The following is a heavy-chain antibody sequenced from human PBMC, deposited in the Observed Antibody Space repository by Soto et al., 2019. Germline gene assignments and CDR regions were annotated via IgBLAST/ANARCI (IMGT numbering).Heavy chain of an antibody. CDR3: ARYDPYYYGSGSWNWLDP. J-gene: IGHJ5*02. V-gene: IGHV4-61*01. CDR2: IYYSGST. Sequence: QVQLQESGPGLVKPSETLSLTCTVSGGSVSSGSYYWSWIRQPPGKGLEWIGYIYYSGSTNYNPYLKNQDTISVDTSKHQSSLKRSSVTAADTAVYYCARYDPYYYGSGSWNWLDPWGQGTLVTVSS. D-gene: IGHD3-10*01. CDR1: GGSVSSGSYY.